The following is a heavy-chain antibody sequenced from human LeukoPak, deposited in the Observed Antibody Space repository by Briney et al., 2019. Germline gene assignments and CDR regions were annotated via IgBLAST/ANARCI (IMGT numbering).Heavy chain of an antibody. V-gene: IGHV3-11*01. D-gene: IGHD3-22*01. Sequence: LSLTCAVCGGSFSGYYWSRIRQAPGKGLEWVSYISSSGSSMYYADSVKGRLTISRDNAKNSLYLQMNSLRAEDTAVYYCARAYYDSSGPLGYFYYYYMDVWGKGTTVTISS. CDR3: ARAYYDSSGPLGYFYYYYMDV. CDR1: GGSFSGYY. J-gene: IGHJ6*03. CDR2: ISSSGSSM.